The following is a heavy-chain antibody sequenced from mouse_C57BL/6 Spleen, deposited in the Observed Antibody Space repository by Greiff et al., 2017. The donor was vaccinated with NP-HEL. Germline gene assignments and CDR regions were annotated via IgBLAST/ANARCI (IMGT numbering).Heavy chain of an antibody. D-gene: IGHD2-12*01. V-gene: IGHV1-64*01. Sequence: QVQLQQPGAELVKPGASVKLSCKASGYTFTSYWMHWVKQRPGQGLEWIGMIHPNSGSTNYNEKFKSKATLTVDKSSSTTYMQLSSLTSEDSAVYYYSRGGTIDWYFDVWGTGTTVTVSS. CDR2: IHPNSGST. J-gene: IGHJ1*03. CDR1: GYTFTSYW. CDR3: SRGGTIDWYFDV.